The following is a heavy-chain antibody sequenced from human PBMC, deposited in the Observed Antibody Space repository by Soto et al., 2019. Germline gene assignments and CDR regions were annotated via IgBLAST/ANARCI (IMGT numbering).Heavy chain of an antibody. CDR1: GFTFGDYA. V-gene: IGHV3-49*04. CDR3: TRASSLDFDF. Sequence: GGSLRLSCTTSGFTFGDYALSWVRQAPGKGLEWVGFIRRNAYGGTTDYAASVKGRFTISRDDSKSIAYLQMNSLRTEDTALYYCTRASSLDFDFWGQGTLVTVSS. D-gene: IGHD3-16*01. CDR2: IRRNAYGGTT. J-gene: IGHJ4*02.